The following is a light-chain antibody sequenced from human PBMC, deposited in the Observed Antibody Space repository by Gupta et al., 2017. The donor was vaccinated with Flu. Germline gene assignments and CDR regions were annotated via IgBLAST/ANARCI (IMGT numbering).Light chain of an antibody. V-gene: IGKV1-5*03. J-gene: IGKJ4*01. Sequence: DIQMTQSPSTLSASVGDRVTITCRASQSVSTFLAWYQQKPGKAPKLLISKASDLESGVPPRFSGSGSGTEFTLTSSNLQPDDYASYFCQQHHTSRTFGRGTKVDIK. CDR2: KAS. CDR1: QSVSTF. CDR3: QQHHTSRT.